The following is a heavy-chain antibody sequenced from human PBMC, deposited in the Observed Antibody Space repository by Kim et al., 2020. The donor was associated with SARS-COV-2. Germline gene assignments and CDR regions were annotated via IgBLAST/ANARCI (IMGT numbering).Heavy chain of an antibody. Sequence: YVASVKGRFTISRDNAKNSLYLQMNSLRAEETAVYYCAREGRRDGYNSDWGQGTLVTVSS. V-gene: IGHV3-7*01. J-gene: IGHJ4*02. D-gene: IGHD5-12*01. CDR3: AREGRRDGYNSD.